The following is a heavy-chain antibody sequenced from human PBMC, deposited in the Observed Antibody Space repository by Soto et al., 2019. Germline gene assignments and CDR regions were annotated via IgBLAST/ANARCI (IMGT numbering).Heavy chain of an antibody. CDR2: RSYSGST. Sequence: QVQLQVSGPGLVKPSETLSLSCSVSGGSISGHSWSWVRQTPGQGLEWIGYRSYSGSTNYNPSLKSRGTIAVETSKNHVAPRRTAVTAADTAVDYCARGPYYDLIWNYYDMDVWGKGTTGTVSS. J-gene: IGHJ6*03. CDR3: ARGPYYDLIWNYYDMDV. CDR1: GGSISGHS. V-gene: IGHV4-59*08. D-gene: IGHD3-16*01.